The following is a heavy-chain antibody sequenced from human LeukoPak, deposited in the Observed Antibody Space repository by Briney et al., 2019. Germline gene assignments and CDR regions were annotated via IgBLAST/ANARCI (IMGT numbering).Heavy chain of an antibody. CDR2: IYYSGST. V-gene: IGHV4-39*01. J-gene: IGHJ5*02. D-gene: IGHD3-10*01. Sequence: PSETLSLTCTVSGGSISSSSYYWGWIRQPPGKGLEWIGSIYYSGSTYYNPSLKSRVTISVDTSKNQFSLKLSSVTAADTAVYYCARRVRGFGELLPISTYNWFDPWGQGTLVTVST. CDR3: ARRVRGFGELLPISTYNWFDP. CDR1: GGSISSSSYY.